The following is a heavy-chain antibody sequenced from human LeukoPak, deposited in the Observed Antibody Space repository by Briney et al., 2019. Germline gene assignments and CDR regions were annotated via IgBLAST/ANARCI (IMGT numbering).Heavy chain of an antibody. V-gene: IGHV4-59*08. CDR3: ARRRPAYYYDSSGYSDAFDI. Sequence: SETLSLTCTVSGGSISSYYWSWIRQPPGKGLEWIGYIYYSGSTNYNPSLKSRVTISVDTSKNQFSLKLSSVTAADTAVYYCARRRPAYYYDSSGYSDAFDIWGQGTMVTVSS. D-gene: IGHD3-22*01. CDR2: IYYSGST. CDR1: GGSISSYY. J-gene: IGHJ3*02.